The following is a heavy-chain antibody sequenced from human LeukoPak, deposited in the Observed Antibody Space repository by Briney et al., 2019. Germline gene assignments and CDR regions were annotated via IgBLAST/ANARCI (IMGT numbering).Heavy chain of an antibody. CDR3: ARQSGTIASGVTDY. CDR1: GYSFPSYW. Sequence: GESLKISCKGSGYSFPSYWIAWVRQMPGKGLEWMGIIYIGDSDTRYSPSFQGQVTISADKSISTAYLQSSSLKASDTAMYYCARQSGTIASGVTDYWGQGTLVTVSS. V-gene: IGHV5-51*01. CDR2: IYIGDSDT. J-gene: IGHJ4*02. D-gene: IGHD2-21*01.